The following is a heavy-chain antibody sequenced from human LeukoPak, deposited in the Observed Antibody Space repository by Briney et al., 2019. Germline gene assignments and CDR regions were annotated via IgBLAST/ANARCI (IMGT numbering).Heavy chain of an antibody. Sequence: SETLSLTCTVSGGSISSYCWSWVRQPPGKGLAWIGYIYPSGSTDYNPSLRSRVTMSVDTSKSQLSMELRYLTAADTAMYYCATSYDSKTAPYDVWGQGILVTVSS. D-gene: IGHD3-3*01. CDR3: ATSYDSKTAPYDV. CDR2: IYPSGST. J-gene: IGHJ4*02. V-gene: IGHV4-4*09. CDR1: GGSISSYC.